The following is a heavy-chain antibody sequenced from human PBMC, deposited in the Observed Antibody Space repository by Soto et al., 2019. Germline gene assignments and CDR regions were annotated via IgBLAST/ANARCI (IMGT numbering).Heavy chain of an antibody. D-gene: IGHD3-10*01. CDR3: ARHTVGSGSYYIAHPRAADEY. CDR1: GGSISSSSYY. Sequence: SETLSLTCTVSGGSISSSSYYWGWIRQPPGKGLEWIGSIYYSGSTYYNPSLKSRVTISVDTSKNQFSLKLSSVTAADTAVYYCARHTVGSGSYYIAHPRAADEYWGQGTLVTVSS. V-gene: IGHV4-39*01. CDR2: IYYSGST. J-gene: IGHJ4*02.